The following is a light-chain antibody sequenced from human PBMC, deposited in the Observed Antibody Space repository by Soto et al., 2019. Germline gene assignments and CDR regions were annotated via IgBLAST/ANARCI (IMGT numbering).Light chain of an antibody. V-gene: IGLV2-11*01. CDR2: DVS. J-gene: IGLJ2*01. CDR1: SSDVGGYNY. Sequence: QSALTQPRSVSGSPGQSVTISCTGTSSDVGGYNYVSWYQQHPGKAPKLMIYDVSKRPSGVPDRFSGSKSGNTASLTISGLQAEDEADYYGCSYAGSYTSVVFGGGTKLTV. CDR3: CSYAGSYTSVV.